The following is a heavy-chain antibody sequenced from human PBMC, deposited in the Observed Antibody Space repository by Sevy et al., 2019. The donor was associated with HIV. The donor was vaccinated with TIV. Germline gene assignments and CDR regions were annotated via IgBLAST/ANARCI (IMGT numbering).Heavy chain of an antibody. D-gene: IGHD2-2*01. V-gene: IGHV3-7*03. CDR3: ARDCSSSSCLWGLDA. CDR2: IEKDGSEK. CDR1: GFTFSRYW. Sequence: AGSLRLSCAASGFTFSRYWMSWVRQAPGKALEWVANIEKDGSEKYYVDSVKGRFTISRDNAKNSLFLQMNSLRAEDTAVYYCARDCSSSSCLWGLDAWGQGTTVTVSS. J-gene: IGHJ6*02.